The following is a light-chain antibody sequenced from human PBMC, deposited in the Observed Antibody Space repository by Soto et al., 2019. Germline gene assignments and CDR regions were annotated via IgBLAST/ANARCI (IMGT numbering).Light chain of an antibody. Sequence: GDSVSVAGQASQSISSCLAWYQQKPGKAPKLLIKKASSLESGVPSRFSGSGSGTEFTLTISSLQPDDVATYYCQQSKSHRRTFGQGSKVDIK. CDR3: QQSKSHRRT. CDR1: QSISSC. J-gene: IGKJ1*01. CDR2: KAS. V-gene: IGKV1-5*03.